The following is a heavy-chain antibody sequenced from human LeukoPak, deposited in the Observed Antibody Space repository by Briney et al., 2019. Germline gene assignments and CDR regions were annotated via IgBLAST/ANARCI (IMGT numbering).Heavy chain of an antibody. CDR3: AKAGKGDYGDHVYFDY. Sequence: GRSLRLSCAASGFTFSSYGMHWVRQAPGKGLEWVAVISYDGSNKYYADSVKGRFTISRDNSKNTLYLQMNSLRAEDTAVYYCAKAGKGDYGDHVYFDYWGQGTLVTVSS. V-gene: IGHV3-30*18. CDR2: ISYDGSNK. J-gene: IGHJ4*02. D-gene: IGHD4-17*01. CDR1: GFTFSSYG.